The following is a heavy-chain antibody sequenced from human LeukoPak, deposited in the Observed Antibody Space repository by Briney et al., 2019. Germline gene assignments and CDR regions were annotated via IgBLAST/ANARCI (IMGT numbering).Heavy chain of an antibody. Sequence: GGSLRLSCAASGFTFGTYAMSWVRQAPGKGLEWVSTIDNSGGYTYYGDSVKGRFTISRDNSKNTLFLQMNSLRVEDSAVYYCARRLWGEITACPFDYWGQGTLVTVSS. CDR2: IDNSGGYT. V-gene: IGHV3-23*01. CDR3: ARRLWGEITACPFDY. D-gene: IGHD4/OR15-4a*01. CDR1: GFTFGTYA. J-gene: IGHJ4*02.